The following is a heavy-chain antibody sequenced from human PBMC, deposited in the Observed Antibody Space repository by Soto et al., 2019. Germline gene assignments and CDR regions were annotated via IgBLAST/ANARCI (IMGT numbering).Heavy chain of an antibody. CDR3: AKDHDILTGYRYYYYYYGMDV. CDR2: ISGSGGST. J-gene: IGHJ6*02. Sequence: PGGSLRLSCAASGFTFSSYAMSWVRQAPGKGLEWVSAISGSGGSTYYADSVKGRFTISRDNSKNTLYLQMNSLRAEDTAVYYCAKDHDILTGYRYYYYYYGMDVWGQGTTVTVSS. D-gene: IGHD3-9*01. CDR1: GFTFSSYA. V-gene: IGHV3-23*01.